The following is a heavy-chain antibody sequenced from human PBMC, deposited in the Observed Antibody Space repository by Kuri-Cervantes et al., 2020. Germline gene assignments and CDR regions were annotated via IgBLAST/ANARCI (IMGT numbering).Heavy chain of an antibody. J-gene: IGHJ3*02. V-gene: IGHV1-69*05. CDR2: IIPIFGAV. CDR1: GYTFTNYG. D-gene: IGHD2-15*01. Sequence: SVKVSCKASGYTFTNYGITWVRQAPGQGLEWMGGIIPIFGAVEYAQKFQGRITITTDESTSTVYMELSSLRSEDTAVYYCARGHSVVVGAFDIWGQGTMVTVSS. CDR3: ARGHSVVVGAFDI.